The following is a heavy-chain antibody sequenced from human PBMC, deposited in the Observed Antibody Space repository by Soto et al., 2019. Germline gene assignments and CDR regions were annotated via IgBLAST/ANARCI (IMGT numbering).Heavy chain of an antibody. V-gene: IGHV1-69*12. J-gene: IGHJ4*02. CDR1: GGTFSSYA. D-gene: IGHD3-3*02. Sequence: QVQLVQSGAEVKKPGSSVKVSCKASGGTFSSYAISWVRQAPGQGLEWMGGIIPIFGTANYAQKFQGRVTITADESTSIAYMELSSLRSEDTAVYYCARARDPFLEWLPFDDWGQGTLVTVSS. CDR2: IIPIFGTA. CDR3: ARARDPFLEWLPFDD.